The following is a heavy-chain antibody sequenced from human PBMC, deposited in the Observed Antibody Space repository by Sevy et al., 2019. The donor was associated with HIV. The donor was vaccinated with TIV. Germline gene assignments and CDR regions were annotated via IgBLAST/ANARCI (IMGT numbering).Heavy chain of an antibody. CDR1: GFTVSSNY. CDR2: IFSGGST. CDR3: ARGMILEGSWCGMDV. J-gene: IGHJ6*02. D-gene: IGHD3-3*01. V-gene: IGHV3-53*01. Sequence: GGSLRLSCAVSGFTVSSNYMTWVRQAPGKGLEWVSVIFSGGSTYYADSVKGRFTISRDNSRNTLSLQMNSLRAEDTAVYYWARGMILEGSWCGMDVWGQGTTVTVSS.